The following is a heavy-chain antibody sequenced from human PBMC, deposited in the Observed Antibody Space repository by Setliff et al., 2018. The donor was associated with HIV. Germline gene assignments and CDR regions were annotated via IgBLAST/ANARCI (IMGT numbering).Heavy chain of an antibody. Sequence: GGSLRLSCTGSGFIFGDYATSWVRQAPGKGLEWVGIIRSKAYGGTTEYAASVKGRFTISRDDSKSIAFLQMNSLKAEDTAMYYCVTDQITMIREFFTTGFDFWGQGTLVTVSS. CDR3: VTDQITMIREFFTTGFDF. J-gene: IGHJ4*02. V-gene: IGHV3-49*04. D-gene: IGHD3-22*01. CDR2: IRSKAYGGTT. CDR1: GFIFGDYA.